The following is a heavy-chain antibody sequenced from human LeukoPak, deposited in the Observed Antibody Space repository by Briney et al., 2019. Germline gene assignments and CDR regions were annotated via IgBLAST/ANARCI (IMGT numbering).Heavy chain of an antibody. CDR3: ARDQNIVVVPAAINYYHGMDV. J-gene: IGHJ6*02. V-gene: IGHV4-31*03. Sequence: SQTLSLTCTVSGGSISSGGYYWSWIRQHPGEGLEWIGYIYYSGSTYYNPSLKSRVTISVDTSKNQFSLKLSSVTAADTAVYYCARDQNIVVVPAAINYYHGMDVWGQGTTVTVSS. CDR2: IYYSGST. D-gene: IGHD2-2*02. CDR1: GGSISSGGYY.